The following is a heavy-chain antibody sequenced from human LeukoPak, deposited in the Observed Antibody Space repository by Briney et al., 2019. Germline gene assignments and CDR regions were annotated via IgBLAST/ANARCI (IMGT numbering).Heavy chain of an antibody. D-gene: IGHD5-18*01. V-gene: IGHV3-7*01. CDR2: IKKDGSEK. Sequence: LSGGSLRLSCTASGFTFSSYWMSWVRQAPGKGLEWVANIKKDGSEKYYVDSVKGRFTISRDNAKTSLYLQMNSLGAEDTAVYYCARDLSGVTGYTYGRGIDYWGQGTLVTVSS. J-gene: IGHJ4*02. CDR3: ARDLSGVTGYTYGRGIDY. CDR1: GFTFSSYW.